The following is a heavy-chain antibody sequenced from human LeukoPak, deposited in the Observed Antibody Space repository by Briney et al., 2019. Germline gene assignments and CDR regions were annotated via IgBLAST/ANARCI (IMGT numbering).Heavy chain of an antibody. Sequence: SETLSLTCTVSGGSISSSSYYWGWIRQPPGKGLEWIGSIYNSGSTYYNPSLKSRVTISVDMSKNQFSLKLISVTAADTAVYYCARSSSRWYTGWFDPWGQGTLVTVSS. CDR2: IYNSGST. J-gene: IGHJ5*02. CDR1: GGSISSSSYY. V-gene: IGHV4-39*01. CDR3: ARSSSRWYTGWFDP. D-gene: IGHD6-13*01.